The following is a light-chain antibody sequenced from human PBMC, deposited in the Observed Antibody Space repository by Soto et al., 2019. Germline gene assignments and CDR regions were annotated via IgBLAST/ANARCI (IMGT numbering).Light chain of an antibody. CDR2: LGS. V-gene: IGKV2-28*01. CDR1: QSLLQSNGNNQ. J-gene: IGKJ4*01. CDR3: MQVLQTPPT. Sequence: EIVMTQSPLSLPVTPGEPASISCMSSQSLLQSNGNNQLGWVLQKPGQSPQLLMYLGSSRASGVPDRFSGSGSGTDFKLKISRVEPEDVGVYYCMQVLQTPPTFGGGTKVEIK.